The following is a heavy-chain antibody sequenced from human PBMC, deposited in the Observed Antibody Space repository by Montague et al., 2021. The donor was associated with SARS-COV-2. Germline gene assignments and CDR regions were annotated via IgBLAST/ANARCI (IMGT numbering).Heavy chain of an antibody. D-gene: IGHD5-24*01. CDR3: ARTSVEMATIGAYYYYGMDV. CDR1: GFSLSTSGMC. CDR2: IDWDDGK. Sequence: PALVKPTQTLTLTCTFSGFSLSTSGMCVSWIRQPPGKALEWLALIDWDDGKYYSTSLKTRLTISKDTSKNQVVLTMTNMDPVDTATYYCARTSVEMATIGAYYYYGMDVWGQGTTVTVSS. V-gene: IGHV2-70*01. J-gene: IGHJ6*02.